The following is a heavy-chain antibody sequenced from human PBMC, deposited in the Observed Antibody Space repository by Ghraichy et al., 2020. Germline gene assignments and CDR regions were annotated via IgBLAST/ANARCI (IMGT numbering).Heavy chain of an antibody. CDR1: GGSFSGYY. V-gene: IGHV4-34*01. J-gene: IGHJ4*02. CDR3: VRGSGSYYNGGPRAFRY. D-gene: IGHD3-10*01. CDR2: INHSGST. Sequence: SETLSLTCAVYGGSFSGYYWSWIRQPPGKGLEWIGEINHSGSTNYNPSLKSRVTISVDTSKNQFSLKLSSVTAADTAVYYCVRGSGSYYNGGPRAFRYWGQGTLVTVSS.